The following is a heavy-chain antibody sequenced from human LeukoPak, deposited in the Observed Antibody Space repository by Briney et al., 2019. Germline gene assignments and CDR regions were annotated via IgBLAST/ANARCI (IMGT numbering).Heavy chain of an antibody. D-gene: IGHD3-10*01. CDR3: AKGLTMVRGAYDY. J-gene: IGHJ4*02. Sequence: PGGSLRLSCAASGFTFSSYSMNWVRQAPGKGLGWVSAISGSGGSTYYADSVKGRFTISRDNSKNTLYLQMNSLRAEDTAVYYCAKGLTMVRGAYDYWGQGTLVTVSS. CDR1: GFTFSSYS. CDR2: ISGSGGST. V-gene: IGHV3-23*01.